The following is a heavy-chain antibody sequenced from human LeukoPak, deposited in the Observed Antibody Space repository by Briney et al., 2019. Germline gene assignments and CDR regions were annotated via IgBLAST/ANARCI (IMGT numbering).Heavy chain of an antibody. D-gene: IGHD1-20*01. V-gene: IGHV1-2*02. CDR3: ARVTGTGLYFDY. Sequence: ASVKVSCKASGYTFTGYYMHWVRQAPGQGLEWMGWINPNSGGTNYAQKFQGRVTMTRDTSISTAYMELSRLRSDETAVYYCARVTGTGLYFDYWGQGTLVTVSS. CDR1: GYTFTGYY. CDR2: INPNSGGT. J-gene: IGHJ4*02.